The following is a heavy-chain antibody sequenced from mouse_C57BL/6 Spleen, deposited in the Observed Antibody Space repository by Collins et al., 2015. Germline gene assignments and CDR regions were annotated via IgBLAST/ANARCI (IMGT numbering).Heavy chain of an antibody. J-gene: IGHJ4*01. CDR3: ARRRGLGRYYYAMDY. Sequence: QVQLKQSGPGLVQPSQSLSITCTVSGFSLTSYGVHWVRQSPGKGLEWLGVIWSGGSTDYNAAFISRLSISKDDSKSQVFFKMNSLQADDTAIYYCARRRGLGRYYYAMDYWGQGTSVTVSS. V-gene: IGHV2-2*01. D-gene: IGHD3-3*01. CDR1: GFSLTSYG. CDR2: IWSGGST.